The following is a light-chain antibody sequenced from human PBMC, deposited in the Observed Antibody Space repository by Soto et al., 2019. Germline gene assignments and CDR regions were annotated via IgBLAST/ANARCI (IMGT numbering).Light chain of an antibody. J-gene: IGKJ1*01. CDR1: QSVSSN. CDR2: GAS. CDR3: QQYNNWPPGT. V-gene: IGKV3-15*01. Sequence: EIGMTQSPATLSVSPGERATLSCRASQSVSSNLAWYQQKPGQAPRLLIYGASTRATGIPARFSGSGSGTEFTLTISSLQSEDFAVYYCQQYNNWPPGTFGQGTKVEIK.